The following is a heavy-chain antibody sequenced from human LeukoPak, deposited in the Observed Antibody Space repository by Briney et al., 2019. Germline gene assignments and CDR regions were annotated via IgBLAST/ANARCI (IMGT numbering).Heavy chain of an antibody. J-gene: IGHJ4*02. CDR1: GYTFRSYG. Sequence: ASVKVSCKASGYTFRSYGINWVRQAPGQGLEWMGWISAYNGNTNYAQNVQGRVTMTTDTSTSTVYMELRSLRSDDTAVYYCARVGDYYYEMSGYCDFWGQGTLVTVSS. CDR3: ARVGDYYYEMSGYCDF. V-gene: IGHV1-18*01. CDR2: ISAYNGNT. D-gene: IGHD3-22*01.